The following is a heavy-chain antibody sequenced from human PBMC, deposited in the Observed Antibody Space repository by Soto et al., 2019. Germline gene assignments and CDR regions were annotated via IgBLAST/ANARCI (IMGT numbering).Heavy chain of an antibody. Sequence: SETLSLTCTVSSGSVSTYYWSWIRQPAGKGLEWIGRIFINGNTNYNPSLRSRVTMSVDTSKGQFSLNLTSVTAADTAVYFCARSGGSYNFDSWGQGSLVTVPQ. J-gene: IGHJ4*02. CDR3: ARSGGSYNFDS. CDR2: IFINGNT. D-gene: IGHD1-26*01. CDR1: SGSVSTYY. V-gene: IGHV4-4*07.